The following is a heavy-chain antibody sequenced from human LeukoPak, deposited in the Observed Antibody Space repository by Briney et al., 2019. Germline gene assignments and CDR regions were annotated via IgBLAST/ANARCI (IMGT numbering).Heavy chain of an antibody. Sequence: GASVKVSCKASGYTFTSYDINWVRQATGQGLEWMGWTNPNSGNTGYAQKFQGRVTMTRNTSISTAYMELSSLRSEDTAVYYCARAIAAHPYYYYYYMDVWGKGTTVTVSS. CDR1: GYTFTSYD. J-gene: IGHJ6*03. CDR2: TNPNSGNT. CDR3: ARAIAAHPYYYYYYMDV. V-gene: IGHV1-8*01. D-gene: IGHD6-6*01.